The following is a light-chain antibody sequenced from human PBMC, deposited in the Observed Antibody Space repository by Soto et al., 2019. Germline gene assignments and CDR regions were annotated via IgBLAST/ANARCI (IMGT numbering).Light chain of an antibody. Sequence: DLQLTQSPSTLSASVGARVTITCRASPTISRWVAWYQQKPGKAPKLVIYEASSLQSAVPSRFGGSGSVTEFTLTISSLQPDDGVTYYCQHYNVYPWTFGQGTKVDIK. J-gene: IGKJ1*01. V-gene: IGKV1-5*03. CDR2: EAS. CDR1: PTISRW. CDR3: QHYNVYPWT.